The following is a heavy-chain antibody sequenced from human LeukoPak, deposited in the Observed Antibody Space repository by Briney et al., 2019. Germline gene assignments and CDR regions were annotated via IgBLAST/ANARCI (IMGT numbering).Heavy chain of an antibody. J-gene: IGHJ4*02. D-gene: IGHD2-2*01. Sequence: GGSLRLSCAASGFALSSYAMSWVRQAPGKGLEWVSAISGSGGSTYYADSVKGRFTISRDNSKNTLYLQMNSLRAEDTAEYYCAKPLYCSTTSCSGADYWGQGTLVTVSS. CDR3: AKPLYCSTTSCSGADY. CDR1: GFALSSYA. CDR2: ISGSGGST. V-gene: IGHV3-23*01.